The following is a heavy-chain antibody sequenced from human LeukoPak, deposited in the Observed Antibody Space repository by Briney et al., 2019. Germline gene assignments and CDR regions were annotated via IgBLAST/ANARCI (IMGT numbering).Heavy chain of an antibody. CDR1: RFTFSSYV. Sequence: GGSLRLSCAASRFTFSSYVMKWVRQVPGKGLEWVSSISTSSSYIYYADSVKGRFTISRDNAKNSLYLQMNSLRAEDTAVYYCARATWDPNYYYYMDVWGKGTTVTVSS. CDR2: ISTSSSYI. CDR3: ARATWDPNYYYYMDV. V-gene: IGHV3-21*01. D-gene: IGHD1-26*01. J-gene: IGHJ6*03.